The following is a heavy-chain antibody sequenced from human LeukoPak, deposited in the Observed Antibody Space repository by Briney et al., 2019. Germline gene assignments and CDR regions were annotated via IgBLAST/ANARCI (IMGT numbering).Heavy chain of an antibody. CDR1: GFTFSSYS. CDR2: ISSSSSTI. CDR3: ARDLPCSSTSWLYYYYYMDV. V-gene: IGHV3-48*01. Sequence: PGGSLRLSCAASGFTFSSYSMNWVRQDPGKGLEWVSYISSSSSTIYYADSVKGRFTISTDDATNSLYMQMNSLRAEDTAVYYCARDLPCSSTSWLYYYYYMDVWGKGTTVTVSS. D-gene: IGHD2-2*01. J-gene: IGHJ6*03.